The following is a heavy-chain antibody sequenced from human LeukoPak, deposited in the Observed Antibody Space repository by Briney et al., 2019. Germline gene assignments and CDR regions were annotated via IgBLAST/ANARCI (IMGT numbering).Heavy chain of an antibody. Sequence: GGSLRLSCAASGFTFSSYGMHWVRQAPGKGLEWEAFIRYDGSNKYYADSVKGRFIISRDNAKNSLYLRMNSLRAEDTAMYYCARAGYYDVFTGYFDWGQGTLVTVSS. J-gene: IGHJ4*02. CDR1: GFTFSSYG. CDR3: ARAGYYDVFTGYFD. CDR2: IRYDGSNK. V-gene: IGHV3-30*02. D-gene: IGHD3-9*01.